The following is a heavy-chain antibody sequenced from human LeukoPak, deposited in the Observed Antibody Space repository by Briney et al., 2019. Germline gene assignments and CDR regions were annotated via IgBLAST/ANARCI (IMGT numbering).Heavy chain of an antibody. J-gene: IGHJ4*02. CDR1: GYSFTSYW. D-gene: IGHD5-18*01. V-gene: IGHV5-51*01. CDR2: IYPGDSDT. Sequence: GESLKISLKGSGYSFTSYWIGWVRQMPGKGLGGMGIIYPGDSDTRYSPSFQGQVTISADKSISTAYLQWSSLKASDTAMYYCARWAGSYGHTYYFDYWGQGTLVTVSS. CDR3: ARWAGSYGHTYYFDY.